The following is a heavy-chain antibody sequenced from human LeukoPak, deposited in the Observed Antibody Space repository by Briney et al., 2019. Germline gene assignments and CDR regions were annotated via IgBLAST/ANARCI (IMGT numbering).Heavy chain of an antibody. CDR1: GFTFNSYS. D-gene: IGHD5-18*01. Sequence: GGSLRLSCPASGFTFNSYSMHWVRQAPGKGLEYVSAISGNGGSTYYADSVKGRFTISRDNSKNTLYLQMSSLRADDTAVYYCVKDQPTWIQPGGTYYFDYWGQGTLVTVSS. CDR3: VKDQPTWIQPGGTYYFDY. CDR2: ISGNGGST. V-gene: IGHV3-64D*09. J-gene: IGHJ4*02.